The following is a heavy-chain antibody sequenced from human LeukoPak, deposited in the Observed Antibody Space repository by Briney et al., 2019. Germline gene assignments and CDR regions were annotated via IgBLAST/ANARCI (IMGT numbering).Heavy chain of an antibody. CDR3: ARHNKAFDI. CDR2: IYYSGRT. J-gene: IGHJ3*02. Sequence: KPSETLSLTCGVSGGSISSSSYYWGWIRQPPGKGLEWIGSIYYSGRTYYNPSLKSRVTISVDTSKSQFSLKLSSVTAADTAVYYCARHNKAFDIWGRGTMVTVSS. V-gene: IGHV4-39*01. CDR1: GGSISSSSYY. D-gene: IGHD2/OR15-2a*01.